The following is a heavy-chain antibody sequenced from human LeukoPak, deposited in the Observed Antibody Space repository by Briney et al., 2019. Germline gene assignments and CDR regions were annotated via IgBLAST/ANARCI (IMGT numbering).Heavy chain of an antibody. J-gene: IGHJ5*02. D-gene: IGHD2-2*01. CDR3: ARDACSTTICQAGGNWFDP. Sequence: ASVKVSCKVSGYTLTELSMHWVRQAPGQGLEWMGIINPSGGSTSYAQKFQGRVTMTRDTSTSTVYMELSSLRSEDTAVYFCARDACSTTICQAGGNWFDPWGQGTLVIVS. V-gene: IGHV1-46*01. CDR2: INPSGGST. CDR1: GYTLTELS.